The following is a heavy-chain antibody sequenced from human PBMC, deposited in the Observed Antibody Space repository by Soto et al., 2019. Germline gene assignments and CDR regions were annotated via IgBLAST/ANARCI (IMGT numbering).Heavy chain of an antibody. CDR2: INPNSGGT. V-gene: IGHV1-2*02. CDR1: GYTFSGYY. CDR3: ARSLTEGYCTITCCYTRPLYGMDV. Sequence: QEQLVQSGAEVKKPGASVKVSCKASGYTFSGYYIHWLRPAPGQGLEWMGWINPNSGGTNYAQKCQGRVTVTRDTPTSTADMELSRLTSGDTAVYYCARSLTEGYCTITCCYTRPLYGMDVWGQGTTVTVSS. D-gene: IGHD2-2*02. J-gene: IGHJ6*02.